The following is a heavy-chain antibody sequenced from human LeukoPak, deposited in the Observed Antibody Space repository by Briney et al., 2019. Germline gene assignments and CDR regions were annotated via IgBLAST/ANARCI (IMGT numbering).Heavy chain of an antibody. J-gene: IGHJ4*02. D-gene: IGHD4-17*01. CDR2: INAGNGNT. CDR3: ASSGDTWRPFDY. CDR1: GYTFTSYD. V-gene: IGHV1-3*01. Sequence: GASVKVSCKASGYTFTSYDINWVRQATGQGLEWMGWINAGNGNTKYSQKFQGRVTITRDTSASTAYMELSSLRSEDTAVYYCASSGDTWRPFDYWGQGTLVTVSS.